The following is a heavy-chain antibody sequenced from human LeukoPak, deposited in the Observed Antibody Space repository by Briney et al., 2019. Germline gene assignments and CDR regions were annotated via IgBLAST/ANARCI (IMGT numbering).Heavy chain of an antibody. D-gene: IGHD5-24*01. J-gene: IGHJ4*02. CDR3: TKGAMDTITADI. Sequence: GGSLRLSCAGSGFTFSYYEMNWVRQAPGKGLERVSYISSSTTTIHYADSVKGRFTVSRDNAKNSLYLQMNSLTAEDTAFYYCTKGAMDTITADIWGQGTLVTVSS. V-gene: IGHV3-48*03. CDR2: ISSSTTTI. CDR1: GFTFSYYE.